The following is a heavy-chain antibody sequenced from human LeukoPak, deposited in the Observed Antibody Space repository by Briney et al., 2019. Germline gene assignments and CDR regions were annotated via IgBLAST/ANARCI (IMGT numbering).Heavy chain of an antibody. J-gene: IGHJ4*02. Sequence: PSETLSLTCAVYGGSFSGYYWSWIRQPPGKGLEWIGEINHSGSTNYNPSLKSRVTISVDTSKNQFSLKLCSVTAADTAVYYCARGTYYYDSSGYLTHPTFDYWGQGTLVTVSS. D-gene: IGHD3-22*01. CDR2: INHSGST. CDR3: ARGTYYYDSSGYLTHPTFDY. V-gene: IGHV4-34*01. CDR1: GGSFSGYY.